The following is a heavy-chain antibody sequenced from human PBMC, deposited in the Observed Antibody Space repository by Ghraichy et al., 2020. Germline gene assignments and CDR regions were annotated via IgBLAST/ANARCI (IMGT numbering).Heavy chain of an antibody. D-gene: IGHD6-13*01. CDR3: ARGQGNLLVRGYFQH. J-gene: IGHJ1*01. V-gene: IGHV4-34*01. CDR2: INHSGST. Sequence: ETLSLTCAVYGGSFSGYYWSWIRQPPGKGLEWIGEINHSGSTNYNPSLKSRVTISVDTSKNQFSLKLSSVTAADTAVYYCARGQGNLLVRGYFQHWGQGTLVTVSS. CDR1: GGSFSGYY.